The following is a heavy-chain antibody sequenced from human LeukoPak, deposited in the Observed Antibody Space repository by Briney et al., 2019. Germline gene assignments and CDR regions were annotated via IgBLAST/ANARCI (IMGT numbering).Heavy chain of an antibody. D-gene: IGHD2-2*01. CDR3: ARLSADSGSSRGFDY. V-gene: IGHV4-4*07. J-gene: IGHJ4*02. Sequence: PSETLSLTCTVSGASISSYYWTWIRQPAGKGLEWIGRIYTSGSTNYNPSLKSRVAMSVDTSKNQFSLKLSSVTAADTAVYYCARLSADSGSSRGFDYWGQGTLVTVSS. CDR1: GASISSYY. CDR2: IYTSGST.